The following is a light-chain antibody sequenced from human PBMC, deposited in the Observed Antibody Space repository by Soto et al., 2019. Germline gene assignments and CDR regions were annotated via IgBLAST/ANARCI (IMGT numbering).Light chain of an antibody. CDR1: SSDVGNYNL. CDR3: CSYAGSRTSWV. J-gene: IGLJ3*02. CDR2: EGI. V-gene: IGLV2-23*01. Sequence: QSALTQPASVSGSLGQSITISCTGTSSDVGNYNLVSWYQQHPGKAPKLMIYEGIKPPSGVSNRLSGSKSGNTASLTISGLQAEDEADYYCCSYAGSRTSWVFGGGTKLTVL.